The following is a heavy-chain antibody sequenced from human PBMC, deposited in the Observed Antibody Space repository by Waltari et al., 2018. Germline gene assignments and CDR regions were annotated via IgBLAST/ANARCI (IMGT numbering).Heavy chain of an antibody. Sequence: EVQLVQSGAEVKKPGESLKISCKGSGYSFTSYWNGWVRQLPGKGREWLGIIYPGDSDNSYSPSFQGQLTISADKTISTACLQWSSLKAADTAMYYCARQGTLLWFGESYYYGMDVWGQGTTVTVSS. D-gene: IGHD3-10*01. CDR2: IYPGDSDN. J-gene: IGHJ6*02. CDR1: GYSFTSYW. CDR3: ARQGTLLWFGESYYYGMDV. V-gene: IGHV5-51*01.